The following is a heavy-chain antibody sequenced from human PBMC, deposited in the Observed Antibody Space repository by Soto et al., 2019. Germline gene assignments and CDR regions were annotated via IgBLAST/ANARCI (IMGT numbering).Heavy chain of an antibody. CDR3: ARVTAAAGRGYWFDP. CDR1: GGTFSSYT. Sequence: GASVKVSCKASGGTFSSYTISWVRQAPGQGLEWMGRIIPILGIANYAQKFQGRVTITADKSTSTAYMELSSLRSEDTAVYYCARVTAAAGRGYWFDPWGQGTLVTVSS. J-gene: IGHJ5*02. D-gene: IGHD6-13*01. V-gene: IGHV1-69*02. CDR2: IIPILGIA.